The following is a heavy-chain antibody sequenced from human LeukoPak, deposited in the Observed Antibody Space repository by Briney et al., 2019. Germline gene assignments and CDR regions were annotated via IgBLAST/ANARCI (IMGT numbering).Heavy chain of an antibody. Sequence: GGSLTLFCAPRVHIYCHLCMRCARGAPEGRVEWGGRIKRKTDGGTTEYAAPVKGRLTISRDDSKNTLYLQMNSLRIEDTAVYYCTGSRWATNDFWGQGTLVTVSS. J-gene: IGHJ4*02. CDR3: TGSRWATNDF. CDR1: VHIYCHLC. D-gene: IGHD6-13*01. V-gene: IGHV3-15*01. CDR2: IKRKTDGGTT.